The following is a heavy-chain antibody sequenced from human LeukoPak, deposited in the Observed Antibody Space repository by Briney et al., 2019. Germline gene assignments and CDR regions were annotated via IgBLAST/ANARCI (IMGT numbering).Heavy chain of an antibody. D-gene: IGHD1-20*01. V-gene: IGHV1-2*06. J-gene: IGHJ4*02. CDR3: ARAEPKSYNWNYGDY. CDR1: GYTFSSYG. CDR2: INPNSGGT. Sequence: ASVKVSCKTSGYTFSSYGISWVRQAPGQGLEWMGRINPNSGGTNYAQKFQGRVTMTRDTSISTAYMELSRLRSDDTAVYYCARAEPKSYNWNYGDYWGQGTLVTVSS.